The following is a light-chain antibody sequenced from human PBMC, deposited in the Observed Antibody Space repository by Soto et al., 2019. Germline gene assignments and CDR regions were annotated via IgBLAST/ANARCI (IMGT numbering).Light chain of an antibody. CDR1: SGHNTYA. CDR2: LNSDGSH. J-gene: IGLJ3*02. CDR3: QTWGTGIRV. V-gene: IGLV4-69*01. Sequence: QSVLTQSPSASASLGASVKLTCTLSSGHNTYAIAWHQQQPEKGPRYLMKLNSDGSHNKGDGIPDRFSGSSSGAERYLTISSLQSEDAADYYCQTWGTGIRVFGGGTKLTVL.